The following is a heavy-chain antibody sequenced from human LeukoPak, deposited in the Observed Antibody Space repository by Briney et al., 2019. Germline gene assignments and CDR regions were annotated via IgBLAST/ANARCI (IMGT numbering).Heavy chain of an antibody. CDR2: ISSSSSYI. CDR1: GFTFSSYS. J-gene: IGHJ4*02. Sequence: GGSLRLSCAASGFTFSSYSMNWVRQAPGKGLEWVSSISSSSSYIYYADSVKGRFTISRDNAKNSLYLQMNSLRAEDTAVYYCARSMYYDILTGYSLPPQFDYWGQGTLVTVSS. D-gene: IGHD3-9*01. V-gene: IGHV3-21*01. CDR3: ARSMYYDILTGYSLPPQFDY.